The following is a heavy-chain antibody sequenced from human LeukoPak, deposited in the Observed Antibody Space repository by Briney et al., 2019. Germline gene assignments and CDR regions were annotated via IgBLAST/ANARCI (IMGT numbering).Heavy chain of an antibody. Sequence: GGSLRLSCAASGFTFSSYWMHWVRQAPGKGLVWVSRVNTDGRSTSYADSMKGRFTISRDNAKNSLYLQMNSLRAEDTAVYYCASSGSYFDYWGQGTLVTVSS. J-gene: IGHJ4*02. D-gene: IGHD1-26*01. CDR2: VNTDGRST. CDR1: GFTFSSYW. V-gene: IGHV3-74*01. CDR3: ASSGSYFDY.